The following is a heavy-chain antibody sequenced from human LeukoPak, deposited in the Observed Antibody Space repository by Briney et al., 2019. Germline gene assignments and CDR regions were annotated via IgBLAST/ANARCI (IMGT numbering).Heavy chain of an antibody. J-gene: IGHJ4*02. CDR1: GFTFSSYS. Sequence: GGSLRLSCAASGFTFSSYSMNWVRQAPGKGLEWVSFISSGSGTIYYADSVRGRFTISRDNAKNSLYLQMNSLRDDDTAVYSCARGRSQYYFDYWGQGTLVTVSS. CDR3: ARGRSQYYFDY. V-gene: IGHV3-48*02. D-gene: IGHD4-11*01. CDR2: ISSGSGTI.